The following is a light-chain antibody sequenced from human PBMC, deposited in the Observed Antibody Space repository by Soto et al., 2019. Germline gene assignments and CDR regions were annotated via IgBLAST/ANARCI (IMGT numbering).Light chain of an antibody. CDR2: GAS. CDR1: QSVSSSY. J-gene: IGKJ2*01. CDR3: QQYCSSPPYT. V-gene: IGKV3-20*01. Sequence: EIVLTQSPGTLSLSPGERATLSCRASQSVSSSYLAWYQQKPGQAPRLLIHGASSRATGIPDRISGSGAETDFSLITSRQEPEDYSVYYCQQYCSSPPYTVGEGTKLEIK.